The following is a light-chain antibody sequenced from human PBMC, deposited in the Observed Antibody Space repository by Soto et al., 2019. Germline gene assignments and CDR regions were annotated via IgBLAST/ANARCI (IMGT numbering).Light chain of an antibody. CDR1: QGIRNA. CDR2: ASS. V-gene: IGKV1-6*01. J-gene: IGKJ1*01. CDR3: LQDYTYPRT. Sequence: IQMTQSPSSLSAYVGDRVTIACRASQGIRNALAWYQQRPGKAPTLLIYASSNLQAGVPSRFRGSGSGAEFTLTISSLQPEDSATYYCLQDYTYPRTFGQGIKVEI.